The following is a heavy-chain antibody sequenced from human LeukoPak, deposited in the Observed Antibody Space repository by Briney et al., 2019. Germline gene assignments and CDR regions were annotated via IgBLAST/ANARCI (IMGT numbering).Heavy chain of an antibody. D-gene: IGHD1-26*01. CDR1: GFTFSSYG. CDR2: IRYDGSNK. Sequence: GGSLRLSCAASGFTFSSYGMHWVRQAPGKGLEWVAFIRYDGSNKYYADSVKGRFTISRDNSKNTLYLQMNSLRAEDTAVYYCAKDSFRAQYSGSYGAFDYWGQGTLVTVSS. CDR3: AKDSFRAQYSGSYGAFDY. V-gene: IGHV3-30*02. J-gene: IGHJ4*02.